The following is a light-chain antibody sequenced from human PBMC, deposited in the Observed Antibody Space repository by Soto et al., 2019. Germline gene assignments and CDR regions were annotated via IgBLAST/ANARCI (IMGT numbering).Light chain of an antibody. CDR3: QQYNTYPLT. Sequence: DIQMTQSPSTLSASVGDRVTITCRASQSISTWLAWYQQKPGKAPKLLIYKASSLEGGVPSRFDGSGSGTLFNITISSLHPDDFATYYCQQYNTYPLTFGGGTKVDIK. CDR2: KAS. J-gene: IGKJ4*01. V-gene: IGKV1-5*03. CDR1: QSISTW.